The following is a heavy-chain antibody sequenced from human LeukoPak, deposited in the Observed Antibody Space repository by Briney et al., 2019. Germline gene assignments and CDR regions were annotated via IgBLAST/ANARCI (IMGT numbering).Heavy chain of an antibody. Sequence: HPGGSLRLSCAASGFTFSSYAMSWVRQAPGKGLEWVSAISGSGGSTYYADSVKGRFTISRDNSKNTLYLQMNSLRAEDTAVYYCAKDHAAYYDSSGYAGPTWFDPWGQGTLVTVSS. CDR3: AKDHAAYYDSSGYAGPTWFDP. V-gene: IGHV3-23*01. CDR1: GFTFSSYA. J-gene: IGHJ5*02. CDR2: ISGSGGST. D-gene: IGHD3-22*01.